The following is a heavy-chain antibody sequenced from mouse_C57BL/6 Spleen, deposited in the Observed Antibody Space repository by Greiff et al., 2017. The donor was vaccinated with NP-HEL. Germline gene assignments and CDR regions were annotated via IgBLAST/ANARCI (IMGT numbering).Heavy chain of an antibody. D-gene: IGHD2-5*01. V-gene: IGHV2-6-1*01. Sequence: QVQLKESGPGLVAPSQSLSITCTVSGFSLTSYGVHWVRQPPGKGLEWLVVIWSGGSTTYNSDLKSRRSISKDNSTSQVFLKMNSLQTDDTATYYCARQTPPHYSKFSFAMDCEGQAPSVTVAT. CDR3: ARQTPPHYSKFSFAMDC. CDR1: GFSLTSYG. J-gene: IGHJ4*01. CDR2: IWSGGST.